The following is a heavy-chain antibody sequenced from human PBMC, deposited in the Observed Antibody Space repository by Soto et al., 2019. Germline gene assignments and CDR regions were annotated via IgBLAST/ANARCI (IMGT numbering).Heavy chain of an antibody. CDR2: IYWNDDK. CDR1: GFSLSTSGVG. J-gene: IGHJ5*02. D-gene: IGHD5-12*01. V-gene: IGHV2-5*01. Sequence: QITLKESGPTLVKPTQTLTLTCTFSGFSLSTSGVGVGWIRQPPGKALEWLALIYWNDDKRYSPSLKSRLTIPKDTSKSQVVLTMTNMDPVDTATYYGAHRSVESSGSVATLGGWCDPWGQGTLVTVSS. CDR3: AHRSVESSGSVATLGGWCDP.